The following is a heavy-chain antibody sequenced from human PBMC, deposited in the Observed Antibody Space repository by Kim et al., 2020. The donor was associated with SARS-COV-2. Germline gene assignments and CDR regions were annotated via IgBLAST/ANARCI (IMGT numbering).Heavy chain of an antibody. CDR3: ARESEYSSSSDYFDY. J-gene: IGHJ4*02. V-gene: IGHV4-59*13. Sequence: SETLSLTCTVSGGSISSYYWSWIRQPPGKGLEWIGYIYYSGSTNYNPSLKSRVTISVDTSKNQFSLKLSSVTAADTAVYYCARESEYSSSSDYFDYWGQGTLVTVSS. CDR1: GGSISSYY. D-gene: IGHD6-6*01. CDR2: IYYSGST.